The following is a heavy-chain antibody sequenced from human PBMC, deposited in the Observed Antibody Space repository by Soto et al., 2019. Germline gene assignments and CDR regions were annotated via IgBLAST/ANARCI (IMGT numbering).Heavy chain of an antibody. Sequence: PGESLKISCKGSGYSFTSYWIGWVRQMPGKGLEWMGIIYPGDSDTRYSPSFQGQVTISADKSISTAYLQWSSLKASDTAMYYCARARYDYVWGSYPLDYWGQGTLVTVSS. D-gene: IGHD3-16*02. CDR2: IYPGDSDT. CDR3: ARARYDYVWGSYPLDY. V-gene: IGHV5-51*01. CDR1: GYSFTSYW. J-gene: IGHJ4*02.